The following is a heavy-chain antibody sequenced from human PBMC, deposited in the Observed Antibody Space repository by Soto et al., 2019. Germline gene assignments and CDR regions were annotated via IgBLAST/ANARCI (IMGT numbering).Heavy chain of an antibody. V-gene: IGHV1-46*01. CDR2: IHPSGAVT. D-gene: IGHD1-1*01. CDR3: TADPANEENDAFDV. Sequence: QVQLVQSGAEVKKPGASVKVSCKASGYTFTSYYVHWVRQAPGQGLEWMGIIHPSGAVTNYAQKFQGRVTMTRDTATSTVYMELISLRSEDTAVYYCTADPANEENDAFDVWGQGTMVTVSS. CDR1: GYTFTSYY. J-gene: IGHJ3*01.